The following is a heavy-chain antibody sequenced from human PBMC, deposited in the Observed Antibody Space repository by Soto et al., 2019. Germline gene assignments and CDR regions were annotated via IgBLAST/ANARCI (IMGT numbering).Heavy chain of an antibody. V-gene: IGHV1-69*01. CDR2: IIPIFGTA. CDR1: GGTFSSYA. CDR3: AGGDIVATIHYYYYYGMDV. J-gene: IGHJ6*02. Sequence: QVQLVHSGAEVKKPGSSGKVSCKASGGTFSSYAISGVRQAPGQGLEWSGGIIPIFGTANYVQKFQDRVTITADESTRTAYMELSSLRSEDKAVYYGAGGDIVATIHYYYYYGMDVWGQGTTVTVSS. D-gene: IGHD5-12*01.